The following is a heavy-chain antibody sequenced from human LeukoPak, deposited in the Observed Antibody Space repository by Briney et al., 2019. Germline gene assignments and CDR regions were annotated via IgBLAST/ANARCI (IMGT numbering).Heavy chain of an antibody. CDR1: GFTFSSYW. J-gene: IGHJ4*02. CDR2: IKQDGSEK. D-gene: IGHD3-10*01. Sequence: PGGSLGLSCAASGFTFSSYWMSWVRQAPGKGMEWVANIKQDGSEKYYVDSVTARFTISRDNAKNSLYLQMNSLRAEDTAVYYCARERVGELFHFDYWGQGTLVTVSS. V-gene: IGHV3-7*03. CDR3: ARERVGELFHFDY.